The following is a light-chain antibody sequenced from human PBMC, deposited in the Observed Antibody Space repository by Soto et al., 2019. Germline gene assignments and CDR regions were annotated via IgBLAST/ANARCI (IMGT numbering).Light chain of an antibody. CDR2: GAS. Sequence: EIVMTQSPATLSVSPGVRATLSCRSSQSVSSNLAWYQQKPGQAPRLLIYGASTRATGIPARFSGSGSGTEFTLTISSLQSEDFAVYDCQQYNNWPTFGGGTKVEIK. CDR1: QSVSSN. CDR3: QQYNNWPT. V-gene: IGKV3-15*01. J-gene: IGKJ4*01.